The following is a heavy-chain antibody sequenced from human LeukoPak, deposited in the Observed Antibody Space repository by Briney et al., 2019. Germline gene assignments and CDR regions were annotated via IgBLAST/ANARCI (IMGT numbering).Heavy chain of an antibody. V-gene: IGHV4-30-4*01. J-gene: IGHJ4*02. Sequence: TSQTLSLTCTVSGNSISSGDYYWSWIRQPPGKGLEWIGSIYYSGSGSTYYSPSLKNRLTMSVGTSKNQFSLNLSSVTAADAAIYYCPRDRAYYNSGRYFDFWGQGTLVTVSS. CDR2: IYYSGSGST. CDR3: PRDRAYYNSGRYFDF. D-gene: IGHD3-10*01. CDR1: GNSISSGDYY.